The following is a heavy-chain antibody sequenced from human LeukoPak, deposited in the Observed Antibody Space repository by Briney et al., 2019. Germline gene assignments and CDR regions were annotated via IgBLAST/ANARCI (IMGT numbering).Heavy chain of an antibody. V-gene: IGHV4-39*07. CDR3: ARSGSHLWFGELSLSY. D-gene: IGHD3-10*01. CDR2: IYYSGST. Sequence: SETLSLTCTVSGGSISSSSYYWGWIRQPPGKGLEWIGSIYYSGSTYYNPSLKSRVTISVDTSKNQFSLKLSSVTAADTAVYYCARSGSHLWFGELSLSYWGQGTLVTVSS. CDR1: GGSISSSSYY. J-gene: IGHJ4*02.